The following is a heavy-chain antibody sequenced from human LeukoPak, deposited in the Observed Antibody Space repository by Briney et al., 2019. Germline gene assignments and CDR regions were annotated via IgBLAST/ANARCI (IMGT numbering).Heavy chain of an antibody. CDR3: VKDRYGDLEN. Sequence: GGSLRLSCAASGFTFKLYWMHWVRQVPGKAPVWVSRINDDGSDTRYADSVKGRFTISRDDATNMVFLQMNSLRPEDTAVYYCVKDRYGDLENWGQGTLVTVSS. J-gene: IGHJ4*01. CDR1: GFTFKLYW. D-gene: IGHD4-17*01. CDR2: INDDGSDT. V-gene: IGHV3-74*01.